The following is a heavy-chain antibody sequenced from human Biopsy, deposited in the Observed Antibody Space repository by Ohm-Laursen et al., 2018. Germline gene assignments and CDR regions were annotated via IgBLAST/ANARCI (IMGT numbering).Heavy chain of an antibody. V-gene: IGHV3-21*01. J-gene: IGHJ6*02. CDR2: ISSSGNFM. D-gene: IGHD1-26*01. CDR3: ARIFLVGVTPGYGMDV. Sequence: SLRLSCSASGFTFSPYTMTWVRQAPGKGLEWVSSISSSGNFMYYTDSVKGRFTISRDNAKNSLYLQMNSLRAEDTALCYCARIFLVGVTPGYGMDVWGQGTTVTVSS. CDR1: GFTFSPYT.